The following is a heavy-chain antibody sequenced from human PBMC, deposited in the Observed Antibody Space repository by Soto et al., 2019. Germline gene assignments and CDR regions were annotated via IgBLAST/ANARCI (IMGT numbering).Heavy chain of an antibody. CDR1: GFTFSSYS. Sequence: EVQLVESGGGLVQPGGSLRLSCAASGFTFSSYSMNWVRQAPGKGLEWVSYISSSSSTIYYADSVKGRFTISRDNAKNSLYLQTNSLRDEDTAVYYCARDSPPMDVWGQGTTVTVSS. V-gene: IGHV3-48*02. J-gene: IGHJ6*02. CDR2: ISSSSSTI. CDR3: ARDSPPMDV.